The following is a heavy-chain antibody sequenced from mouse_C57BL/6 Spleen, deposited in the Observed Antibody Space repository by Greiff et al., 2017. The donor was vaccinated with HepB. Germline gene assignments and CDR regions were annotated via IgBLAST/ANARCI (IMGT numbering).Heavy chain of an antibody. Sequence: DVHLVESGGGLVKPGGSLKLSCAASGFTFSDYGMHWVRQAPEKGLEWVAYISSGSSTIYYADTVKGRFTISRDNAKNTLFLQMTSLRSEDTAMYYCARKEGDWGQGTLVTVSA. J-gene: IGHJ3*01. CDR3: ARKEGD. V-gene: IGHV5-17*01. CDR2: ISSGSSTI. CDR1: GFTFSDYG.